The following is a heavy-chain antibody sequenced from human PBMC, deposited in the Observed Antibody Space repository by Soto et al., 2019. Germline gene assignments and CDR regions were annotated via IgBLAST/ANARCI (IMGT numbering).Heavy chain of an antibody. CDR2: IYYSGST. Sequence: PSETLSLTCTVSGGSISSGGYYWSWIRQHPGKGLEWIGYIYYSGSTNYNPSLKSRVTISEDTSKNQISLKLSSVTAADTAVYYCARQRWFDSWGQGTLVTVSS. CDR3: ARQRWFDS. V-gene: IGHV4-61*08. J-gene: IGHJ5*01. CDR1: GGSISSGGYY.